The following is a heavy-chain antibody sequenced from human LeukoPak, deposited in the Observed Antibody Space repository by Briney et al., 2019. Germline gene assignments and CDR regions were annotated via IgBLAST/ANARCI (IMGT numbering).Heavy chain of an antibody. J-gene: IGHJ4*02. D-gene: IGHD3-22*01. CDR2: IYHSGST. Sequence: SETLSLTCAVSGGSISSSNWWSWVRQPPGKGLEWIGEIYHSGSTNYNPSLKSRVTISVDKSKNQFSLKLSSVTAADTAVYYCARGGGDSSGYYMGIDYWGQGTLVTVSS. V-gene: IGHV4-4*02. CDR3: ARGGGDSSGYYMGIDY. CDR1: GGSISSSNW.